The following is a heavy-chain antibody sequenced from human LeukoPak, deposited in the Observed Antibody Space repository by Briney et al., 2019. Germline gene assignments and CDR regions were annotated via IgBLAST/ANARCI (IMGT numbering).Heavy chain of an antibody. V-gene: IGHV1-2*02. D-gene: IGHD3-3*01. CDR1: GYTFTGYF. J-gene: IGHJ4*02. CDR2: INPNSGGT. CDR3: ARVRTTTGMVNLGDS. Sequence: ASVKVSCKTSGYTFTGYFMHWVRQAPGQGLEWMGWINPNSGGTNYAQKFRGRVTVTRDTSISTAYMELSSLRSDDTAVYYCARVRTTTGMVNLGDSWGQGTLVTVSS.